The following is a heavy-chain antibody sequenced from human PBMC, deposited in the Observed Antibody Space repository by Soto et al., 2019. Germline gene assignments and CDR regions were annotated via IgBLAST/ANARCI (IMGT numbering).Heavy chain of an antibody. CDR1: GGSISSYY. Sequence: SETLSLTCTVSGGSISSYYWSWIRQPPGKGLEWIGYIYYSGSTNYNPSLKSRVTISVDTSKNQFSLKLSSVTAADTAVYYCATLGPGDSSGYQARFGYFQHWGQGTLVTVSS. J-gene: IGHJ1*01. D-gene: IGHD3-22*01. CDR2: IYYSGST. CDR3: ATLGPGDSSGYQARFGYFQH. V-gene: IGHV4-59*01.